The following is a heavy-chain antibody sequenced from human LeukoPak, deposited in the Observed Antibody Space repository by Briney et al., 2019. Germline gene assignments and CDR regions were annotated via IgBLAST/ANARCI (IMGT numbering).Heavy chain of an antibody. V-gene: IGHV3-30*04. J-gene: IGHJ4*02. CDR3: ARVGSGSYYPDY. CDR1: GFTFSSYA. Sequence: GGSLRLSCAASGFTFSSYAMHWVRQAPGKGLEWVAVISYDGSNKYYADSVKGRFTISRDNSKNTLYLQVNSLRAEDTAVYYCARVGSGSYYPDYWGQGTLVTVSS. CDR2: ISYDGSNK. D-gene: IGHD3-10*01.